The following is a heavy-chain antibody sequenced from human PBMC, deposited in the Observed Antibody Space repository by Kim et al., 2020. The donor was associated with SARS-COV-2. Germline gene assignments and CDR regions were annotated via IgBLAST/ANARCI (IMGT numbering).Heavy chain of an antibody. D-gene: IGHD2-2*01. CDR1: GGSISSSTYY. CDR3: ARHSRVPAAPGFGLDV. Sequence: SETLSLTCTVSGGSISSSTYYWGWIRQPPGKGLEWIGSIYYSGTTYYNPSLKSRVTISVDTSKNQFSLKLSSLTAADTAIYYCARHSRVPAAPGFGLDVWGQGTTVTVSS. J-gene: IGHJ6*02. V-gene: IGHV4-39*01. CDR2: IYYSGTT.